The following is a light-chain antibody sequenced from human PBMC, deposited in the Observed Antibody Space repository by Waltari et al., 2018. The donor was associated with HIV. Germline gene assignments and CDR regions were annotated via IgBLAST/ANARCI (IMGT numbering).Light chain of an antibody. V-gene: IGKV4-1*01. CDR1: QSVLYSSNNKND. CDR2: WAS. J-gene: IGKJ5*01. Sequence: DIVMTQSPDSLAVSLGERATINCKSSQSVLYSSNNKNDLAWYQQKPGHPPKLLIYWASTRESGVPDRFSGSGSGTDFTLTISSLQAEDVAVYYCQQYYSTPLTFGQGTRLEIK. CDR3: QQYYSTPLT.